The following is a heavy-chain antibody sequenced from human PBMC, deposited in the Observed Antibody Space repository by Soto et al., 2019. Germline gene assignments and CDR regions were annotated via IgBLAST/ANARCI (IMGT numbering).Heavy chain of an antibody. V-gene: IGHV3-30-3*01. CDR2: ISYDGSNK. J-gene: IGHJ6*02. D-gene: IGHD3-16*01. CDR3: ARGQIRVPYYGMDV. CDR1: GFTFSSYA. Sequence: GGSLRLSCAASGFTFSSYAMHWVRQAPGKGLEWVAVISYDGSNKYYADSVKGRFTISRDNSTNTLYLQMNSLRAEDTAVYYCARGQIRVPYYGMDVWGQGTTVTV.